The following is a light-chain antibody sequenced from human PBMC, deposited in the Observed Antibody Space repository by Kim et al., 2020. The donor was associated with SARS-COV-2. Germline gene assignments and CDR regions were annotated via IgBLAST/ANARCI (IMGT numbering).Light chain of an antibody. V-gene: IGLV1-47*01. Sequence: QSVLTQPPSACGTPGQRVTISCSGSSSNIGSNYVYWYQQLPGTAPKLLIYRNNQRPSGVPDRFSGSKSGTSASLAISGLRSEDEADYYCAAWDDSLSGLWVFGGGTQLTVL. CDR3: AAWDDSLSGLWV. CDR1: SSNIGSNY. J-gene: IGLJ3*02. CDR2: RNN.